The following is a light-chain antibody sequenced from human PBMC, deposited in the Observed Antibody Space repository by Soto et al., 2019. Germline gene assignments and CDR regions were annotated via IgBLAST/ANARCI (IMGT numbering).Light chain of an antibody. CDR3: QQSNNWPYT. CDR1: QSVSHN. J-gene: IGKJ2*01. Sequence: EIVMTQSPATLSVSPGKRATLSCRASQSVSHNLAWYQQKPGQAPRLLFYGASTRATGIPARFSGSRSGTDFTLTISSLQSEDFAVYYCQQSNNWPYTFGQGTKLEIK. CDR2: GAS. V-gene: IGKV3-15*01.